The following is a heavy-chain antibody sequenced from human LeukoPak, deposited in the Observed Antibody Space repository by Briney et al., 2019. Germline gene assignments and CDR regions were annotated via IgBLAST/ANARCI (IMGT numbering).Heavy chain of an antibody. Sequence: GGSLRLSCAASGFTFSSYAMSWVRQAPGKGLEWVSAISGSGGSTYYADSVKGRFTISRDNSKNTPYLQMNSLRAEDTAVYYCAKAPYSSGWYERFDPWGQGTLVTVSS. V-gene: IGHV3-23*01. CDR2: ISGSGGST. D-gene: IGHD6-19*01. J-gene: IGHJ5*02. CDR1: GFTFSSYA. CDR3: AKAPYSSGWYERFDP.